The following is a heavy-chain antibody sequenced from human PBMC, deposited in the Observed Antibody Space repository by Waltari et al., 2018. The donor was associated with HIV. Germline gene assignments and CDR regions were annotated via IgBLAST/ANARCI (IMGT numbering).Heavy chain of an antibody. Sequence: QVQLVGLGGGVVRLGGSLGLSCAASGFTFSSIAWHWFGQAPGKGLEWVAVIWYDGSNKYYADSVKGRVTISRDNSKNTLYLQMNSLRAEDTAVYYCARDKSSGSEFDYWGQGTLVTVSS. V-gene: IGHV3-33*01. CDR1: GFTFSSIA. CDR2: IWYDGSNK. D-gene: IGHD6-19*01. J-gene: IGHJ4*02. CDR3: ARDKSSGSEFDY.